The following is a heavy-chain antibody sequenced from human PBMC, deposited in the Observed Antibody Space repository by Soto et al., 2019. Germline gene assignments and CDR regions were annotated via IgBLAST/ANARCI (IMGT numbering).Heavy chain of an antibody. CDR3: ASTYSTSWYWFDH. CDR1: GFSLSNAGLG. CDR2: IFSNDEK. Sequence: QVTVKESGPVLVKPTETLTLTCTVSGFSLSNAGLGVSWIRQPPGKALEWLAHIFSNDEKSYSTSLKSRLTTSXDXXKSQVVLIMTNMDPVDTATYYCASTYSTSWYWFDHWGQGTLVTVSS. V-gene: IGHV2-26*04. D-gene: IGHD6-13*01. J-gene: IGHJ5*02.